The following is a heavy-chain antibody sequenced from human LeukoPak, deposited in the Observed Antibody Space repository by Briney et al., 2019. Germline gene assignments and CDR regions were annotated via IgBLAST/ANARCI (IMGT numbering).Heavy chain of an antibody. CDR2: FDVIDSET. D-gene: IGHD5-18*01. V-gene: IGHV1-24*01. J-gene: IGHJ4*02. Sequence: ASVKVSCTVSGSSLSELSLYWVRQAPGKGLEWMGGFDVIDSETFYAQKFQGRVTMTEDPSRDTAYMELRSLTSDDTALYYCAAGRPYSLLDYWGQGTLVTVSS. CDR3: AAGRPYSLLDY. CDR1: GSSLSELS.